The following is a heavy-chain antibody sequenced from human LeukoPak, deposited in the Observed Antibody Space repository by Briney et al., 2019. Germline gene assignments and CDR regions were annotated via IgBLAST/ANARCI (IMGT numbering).Heavy chain of an antibody. CDR3: ARSYYGSGTSYGMDV. D-gene: IGHD3-10*01. CDR2: IKQDGSEK. J-gene: IGHJ6*02. Sequence: PGGSLRLSCAISGFTFSRHWMSWVRQAPGKGLEWLANIKQDGSEKYYVDSVEGRFTISRDNAKNSLYLQMNSLRAEDTAVYYCARSYYGSGTSYGMDVCGQGTTVTVSS. V-gene: IGHV3-7*01. CDR1: GFTFSRHW.